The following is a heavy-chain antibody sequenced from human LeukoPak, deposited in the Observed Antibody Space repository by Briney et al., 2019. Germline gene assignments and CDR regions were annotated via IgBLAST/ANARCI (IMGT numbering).Heavy chain of an antibody. CDR3: ARRGSVIVVVIDFDY. D-gene: IGHD3-22*01. CDR2: INPSGGST. V-gene: IGHV1-46*01. Sequence: ASVKVSCKASGYTFTSYYMHWVRQAPGQGLEWMGIINPSGGSTSYAQKFQGRVTMTRDTSTSTVYMELSSLRSEDTAVYYCARRGSVIVVVIDFDYWGQETLVTVSS. J-gene: IGHJ4*02. CDR1: GYTFTSYY.